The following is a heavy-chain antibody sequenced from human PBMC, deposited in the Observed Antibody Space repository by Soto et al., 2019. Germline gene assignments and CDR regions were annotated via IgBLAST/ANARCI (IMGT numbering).Heavy chain of an antibody. CDR1: GFTFSTYG. V-gene: IGHV3-30*18. CDR2: ISYDGRNK. CDR3: PNTSSAYDVFYYGMDV. D-gene: IGHD6-25*01. Sequence: QVELVESGGGVVHPGRSLRLSCAGSGFTFSTYGMHWVRQAPGKGLEWVAVISYDGRNKYYADFVKGRFTISRDNSWNTVSLQMNSLRVEDTALYYCPNTSSAYDVFYYGMDVWGQGTTVTVSS. J-gene: IGHJ6*02.